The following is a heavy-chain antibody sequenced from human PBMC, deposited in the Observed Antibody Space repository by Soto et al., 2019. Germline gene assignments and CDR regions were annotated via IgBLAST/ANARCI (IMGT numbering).Heavy chain of an antibody. CDR1: GFTFSSYA. Sequence: GGSLRLSCAASGFTFSSYAMHWVRQAPGKGLEWVAVILYDGSNKYYADSVKGRFTISRDNSKNTLYLQMNSLRAEDTAVYYCARESSIAVAEFDYWGQGTLVTVSS. CDR2: ILYDGSNK. J-gene: IGHJ4*02. V-gene: IGHV3-30-3*01. D-gene: IGHD6-19*01. CDR3: ARESSIAVAEFDY.